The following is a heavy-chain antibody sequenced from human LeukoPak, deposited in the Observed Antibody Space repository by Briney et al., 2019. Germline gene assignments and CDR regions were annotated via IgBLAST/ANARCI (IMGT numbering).Heavy chain of an antibody. J-gene: IGHJ5*02. CDR1: GGSFSCYY. V-gene: IGHV4-34*01. CDR2: INHSGST. D-gene: IGHD2-2*01. CDR3: ARCVPATASRGDWFDP. Sequence: SETLSLTCAVYGGSFSCYYWSWIRQPPGKGLEWIGEINHSGSTNYNPSLKSRVTISVDTSKNQFSLKLSSVTAADTAVYYCARCVPATASRGDWFDPWGQGTLVTVPS.